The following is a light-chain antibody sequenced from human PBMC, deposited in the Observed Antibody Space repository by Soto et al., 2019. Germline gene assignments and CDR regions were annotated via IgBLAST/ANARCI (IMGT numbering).Light chain of an antibody. J-gene: IGKJ3*01. CDR2: GAS. Sequence: EIVFTQSPGTLSLSPGERAILSCRASQSISNNLAWYRQKPGQAPKILIYGASTRATGIPDRFSGSGSGTDFTLTISRLEPEDFAVYYCQHYGSSPPFTFGPGTKVDI. V-gene: IGKV3-20*01. CDR1: QSISNN. CDR3: QHYGSSPPFT.